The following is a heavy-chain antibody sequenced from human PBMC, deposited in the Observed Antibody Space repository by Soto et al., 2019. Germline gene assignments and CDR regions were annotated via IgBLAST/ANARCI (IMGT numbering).Heavy chain of an antibody. Sequence: QVQLQESGPGLVKPSGTLSLSCAVSGDSISNANWWSWIRQPPGKGLERIGDIYHSGRTNYSPSLRSRVTMSVDTSKNHFSLRLESVTAADTAFYFSARVEHNSGWRIFEYWGQGSLITVSS. CDR1: GDSISNANW. V-gene: IGHV4-4*02. D-gene: IGHD6-19*01. CDR3: ARVEHNSGWRIFEY. J-gene: IGHJ4*02. CDR2: IYHSGRT.